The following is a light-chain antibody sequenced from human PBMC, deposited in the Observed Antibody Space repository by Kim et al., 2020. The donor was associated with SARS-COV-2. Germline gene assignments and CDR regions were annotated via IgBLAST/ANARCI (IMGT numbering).Light chain of an antibody. CDR2: RTN. CDR3: SAWDNSLNAWV. J-gene: IGLJ3*02. CDR1: SNNVGYQG. V-gene: IGLV10-54*01. Sequence: QAGLTQPPSVSKGLRQTATLTCTGNSNNVGYQGAAWLQQHQGHPPKLLSYRTNNRPSGISERLSASRSGNTASLTITGLQPEDEADYYCSAWDNSLNAWVFGGGTQLTVL.